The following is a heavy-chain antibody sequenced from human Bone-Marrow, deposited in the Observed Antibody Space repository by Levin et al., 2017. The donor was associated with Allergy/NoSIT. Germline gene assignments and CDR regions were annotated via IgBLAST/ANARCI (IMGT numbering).Heavy chain of an antibody. CDR2: IYYSGST. CDR3: ARDSIVVAGIDY. Sequence: PSETLSLTCTVSGGSVSSDRYYWSWIRQPPGTGLEWIGYIYYSGSTNYNPSLKSRVTISVDTSKNHFSLQLSSVTAADTAVYYCARDSIVVAGIDYWGQGTLVTVSS. CDR1: GGSVSSDRYY. D-gene: IGHD6-19*01. V-gene: IGHV4-61*03. J-gene: IGHJ4*02.